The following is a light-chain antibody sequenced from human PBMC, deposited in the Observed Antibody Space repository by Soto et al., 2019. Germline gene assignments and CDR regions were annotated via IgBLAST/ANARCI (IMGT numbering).Light chain of an antibody. CDR1: QTVSGN. CDR3: QHDSAWPWT. V-gene: IGKV3-15*01. Sequence: EKVITQWPATLSVSPGERATLSCRASQTVSGNLAWYQQKPGQAPRLLIYGAATRATGIPARFSGRGSGKEFILAISILKSEDFAVYYCQHDSAWPWTVGQGTKVDIK. CDR2: GAA. J-gene: IGKJ1*01.